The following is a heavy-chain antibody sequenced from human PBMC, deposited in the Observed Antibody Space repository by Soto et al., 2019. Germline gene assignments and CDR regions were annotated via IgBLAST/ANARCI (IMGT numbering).Heavy chain of an antibody. CDR3: ARGRGYYDSSGYYYFAFDI. V-gene: IGHV3-7*01. Sequence: GGSLRLSCAASGFTFSSYWMSWVRQAPGKGLEWVANIKQDGSEKYYVDSVKGRFTISRDNAKNSLYLQMNSLRAEDTAVYYCARGRGYYDSSGYYYFAFDIWGQGTMVTVSS. CDR2: IKQDGSEK. CDR1: GFTFSSYW. D-gene: IGHD3-22*01. J-gene: IGHJ3*02.